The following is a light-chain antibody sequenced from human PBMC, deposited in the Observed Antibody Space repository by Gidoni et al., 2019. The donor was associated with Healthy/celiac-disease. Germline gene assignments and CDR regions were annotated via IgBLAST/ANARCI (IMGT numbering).Light chain of an antibody. CDR3: SSYTSSSTLNV. CDR1: SSDVGGYNS. Sequence: QFALTPPLTVSRAPGQAITISCTATSSDVGGYNSVSWYQQHPGKAPKLMIYDVSNRPSGVSNRFSGSKSGNTASLTISGLQAEDEADYYCSSYTSSSTLNVFGTGTKITVL. J-gene: IGLJ1*01. V-gene: IGLV2-14*03. CDR2: DVS.